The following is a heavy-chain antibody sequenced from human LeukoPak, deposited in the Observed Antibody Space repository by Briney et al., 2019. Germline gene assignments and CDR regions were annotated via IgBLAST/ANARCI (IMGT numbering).Heavy chain of an antibody. Sequence: GGSLRLSCAASGFTFSSYAMSWVRQAPGKGLEWVSAISGSGGSTYYADSVKGRFTISRDNSKNTLYLQMNSLRAEDTAVYYCAKPRDVVVVPALDYWGQGTLVTVSS. CDR1: GFTFSSYA. D-gene: IGHD2-2*01. V-gene: IGHV3-23*01. CDR2: ISGSGGST. J-gene: IGHJ4*02. CDR3: AKPRDVVVVPALDY.